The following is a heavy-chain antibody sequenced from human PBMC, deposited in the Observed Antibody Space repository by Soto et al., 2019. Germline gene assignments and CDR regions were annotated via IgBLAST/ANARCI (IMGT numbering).Heavy chain of an antibody. CDR1: GFTFSSYA. V-gene: IGHV3-23*01. J-gene: IGHJ4*02. Sequence: EVQLLESGGGLVQPGGSLRLSCAASGFTFSSYAMSWVRQAPGKGLEWVSAISGSGGSTYYADSVKGRFTISRDNSKNTLYLQMNTLGAEDTAVYYCAKDLTVIAVAGTGWDYWGQGTLVTVSS. CDR2: ISGSGGST. CDR3: AKDLTVIAVAGTGWDY. D-gene: IGHD6-19*01.